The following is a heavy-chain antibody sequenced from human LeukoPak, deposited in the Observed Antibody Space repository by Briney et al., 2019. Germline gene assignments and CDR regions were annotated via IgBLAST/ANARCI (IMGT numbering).Heavy chain of an antibody. D-gene: IGHD7-27*01. J-gene: IGHJ4*02. CDR2: INPNSGGT. CDR1: GYTFTAFY. V-gene: IGHV1-2*02. CDR3: ARGDNTHNWGRDY. Sequence: AASVKVSCKASGYTFTAFYMHWVRPAPRQGFEWMGWINPNSGGTNYAQNFQGRVTMTRDTSISTAYMELSSLKSDDTAMYYCARGDNTHNWGRDYWGQGTLVTVSS.